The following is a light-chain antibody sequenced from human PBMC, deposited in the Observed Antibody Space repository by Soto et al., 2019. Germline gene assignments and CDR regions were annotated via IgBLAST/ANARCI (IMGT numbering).Light chain of an antibody. CDR3: CPYVGSDTSFV. J-gene: IGLJ1*01. Sequence: QSALTQPRSVSGSPGQSVTITCTGTSSDVGGYNFVSWYQQHPGKVPKLMIYDVSIRPSGVPDRFSGSKSGITASLTISGLQAEDEADYYCCPYVGSDTSFVFGSGPKLTVL. CDR2: DVS. CDR1: SSDVGGYNF. V-gene: IGLV2-11*01.